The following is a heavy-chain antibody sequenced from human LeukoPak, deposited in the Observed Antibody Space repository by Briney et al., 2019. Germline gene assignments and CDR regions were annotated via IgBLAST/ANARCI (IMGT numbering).Heavy chain of an antibody. CDR1: GGSISSYY. CDR2: IYTSGST. D-gene: IGHD3-3*01. J-gene: IGHJ5*02. V-gene: IGHV4-4*07. CDR3: ARDSPKKRSITIFGVVTNNWFDP. Sequence: ETLSLTCTVSGGSISSYYWSWTRQPAGKGLEWIGRIYTSGSTNYNPSLKSRVTMSVDTSKNQFSLKLSSVTAADTAAYYCARDSPKKRSITIFGVVTNNWFDPWGQGTLVTVSS.